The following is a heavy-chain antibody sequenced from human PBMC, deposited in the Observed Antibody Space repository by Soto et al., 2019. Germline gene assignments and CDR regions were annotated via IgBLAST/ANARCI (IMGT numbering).Heavy chain of an antibody. CDR3: ARENPLRCNNGVCSSTDL. J-gene: IGHJ2*01. Sequence: SETLSLTCTVSGGSISSGDYYWSWIRQPPGKGLEWIGYIYYSGSTYYNPSLKSRVTISVDTSKNQFSLKLSSVTAADTAVYYCARENPLRCNNGVCSSTDLWGRGTLVTVS. CDR1: GGSISSGDYY. D-gene: IGHD2-8*01. CDR2: IYYSGST. V-gene: IGHV4-30-4*01.